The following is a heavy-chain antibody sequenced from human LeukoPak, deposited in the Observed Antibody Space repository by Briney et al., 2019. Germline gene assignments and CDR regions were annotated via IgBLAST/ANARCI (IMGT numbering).Heavy chain of an antibody. CDR3: AKDRTVTAYYSYYDMDV. CDR2: FSGSGGST. J-gene: IGHJ6*02. Sequence: PGGSLRLSCAASGFSFSDAWMNWVRQAPGKGLEWVSTFSGSGGSTYYADSVKGRFTISRDNSKNTLYLQMNSLRAEDTAVYYCAKDRTVTAYYSYYDMDVWGQGTTVTVSS. D-gene: IGHD2-21*02. V-gene: IGHV3-23*01. CDR1: GFSFSDAW.